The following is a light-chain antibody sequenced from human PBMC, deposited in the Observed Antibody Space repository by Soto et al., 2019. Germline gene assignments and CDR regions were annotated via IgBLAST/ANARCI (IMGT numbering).Light chain of an antibody. CDR3: QQYNNWPYT. J-gene: IGKJ2*01. CDR2: GAS. V-gene: IGKV3-15*01. CDR1: QSVSNSY. Sequence: EIVLTQSPGTLSLSPGERATLSCRASQSVSNSYLAWYQQKPSQAPRLLIYGASTRATGIPARFSGSGSGTEFTLTISSLQSEDFAVYYCQQYNNWPYTFGQGTKLEIK.